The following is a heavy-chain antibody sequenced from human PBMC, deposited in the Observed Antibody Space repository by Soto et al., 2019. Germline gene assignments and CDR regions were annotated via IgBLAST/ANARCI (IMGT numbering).Heavy chain of an antibody. CDR3: AILRITMVRGVIINRGGYYYYAMDV. J-gene: IGHJ6*02. CDR1: GFTFSSYG. D-gene: IGHD3-10*01. V-gene: IGHV3-30*03. CDR2: ISYDGSNK. Sequence: GGSLRLSCAASGFTFSSYGMHWVRQAPGKGLEWVAVISYDGSNKYYADSVKGRFTISRDNSKNTLYLQMNSLRAEDTAVYYCAILRITMVRGVIINRGGYYYYAMDVWGQGTTVTVSS.